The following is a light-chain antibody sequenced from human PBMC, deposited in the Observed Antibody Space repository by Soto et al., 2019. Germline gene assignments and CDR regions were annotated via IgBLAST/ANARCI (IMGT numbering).Light chain of an antibody. CDR3: QQYERPPFA. J-gene: IGKJ2*01. CDR1: QRVSNSC. V-gene: IGKV3-20*01. Sequence: IVLTQSPGTLSLSPGDRATLSCRASQRVSNSCLAWYQQKPGQAPRLLIYDASTRAAGVPDRVTGGGSGTDFTLTISALEPEDFALYFCQQYERPPFAFGQGTRLEI. CDR2: DAS.